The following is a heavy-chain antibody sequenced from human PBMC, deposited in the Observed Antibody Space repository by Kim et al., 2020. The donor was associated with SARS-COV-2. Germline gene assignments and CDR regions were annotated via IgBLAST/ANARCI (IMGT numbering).Heavy chain of an antibody. J-gene: IGHJ3*01. V-gene: IGHV3-73*01. CDR3: TNSIGDMVGVFDL. Sequence: AYASALKGRFTFSVDDSKNTAYRQMNSLRTEDTAVYYCTNSIGDMVGVFDLWGQGTMVTVSS. D-gene: IGHD1-26*01.